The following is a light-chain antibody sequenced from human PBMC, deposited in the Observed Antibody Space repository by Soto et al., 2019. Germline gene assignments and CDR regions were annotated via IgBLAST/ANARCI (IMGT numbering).Light chain of an antibody. J-gene: IGLJ3*02. CDR2: EVS. CDR3: SSYAGSNNWV. Sequence: QSALTQPPSASGSPGQSVTISCTGTSTDVGGYNYVSWYQQHPGKAPKLMIYEVSKRPSGVPDRFSCSKSGNTASLTVSWLQDEDEADYYCSSYAGSNNWVFGGGTKLTVL. V-gene: IGLV2-8*01. CDR1: STDVGGYNY.